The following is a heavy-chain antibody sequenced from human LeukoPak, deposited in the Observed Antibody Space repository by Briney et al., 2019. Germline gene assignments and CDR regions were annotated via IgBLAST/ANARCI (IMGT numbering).Heavy chain of an antibody. CDR3: ARDGTGGRPYY. D-gene: IGHD3/OR15-3a*01. CDR2: IYYTGNT. CDR1: GGSISSDY. V-gene: IGHV4-59*01. Sequence: SETLSLTCIVSGGSISSDYWSWIRQPPGKGLEWIGYIYYTGNTNYNPSLKSRVTISVDTSKNQFSLKLSSVTAADTAVYYCARDGTGGRPYYWGQGTLVTVSS. J-gene: IGHJ4*02.